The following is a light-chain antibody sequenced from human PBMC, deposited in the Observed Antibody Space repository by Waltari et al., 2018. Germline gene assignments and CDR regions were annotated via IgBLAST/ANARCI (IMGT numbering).Light chain of an antibody. CDR3: QSYDSSLSGGV. CDR1: SSNIGAGYD. CDR2: GNS. Sequence: QSVLTQPPSVSGAPGQRVTIPCTGSSSNIGAGYDVPWYQQLPGTAPNLLIYGNSNRPSGVPDRFSGSKSGTSASLAITGLQAEDEADYYCQSYDSSLSGGVFGGGTKLTVL. J-gene: IGLJ2*01. V-gene: IGLV1-40*01.